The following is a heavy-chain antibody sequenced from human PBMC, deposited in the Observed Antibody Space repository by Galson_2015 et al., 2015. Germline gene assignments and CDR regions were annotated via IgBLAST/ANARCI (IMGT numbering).Heavy chain of an antibody. CDR1: GFTFSSYG. CDR2: ISFDGSDK. V-gene: IGHV3-30*03. J-gene: IGHJ4*02. Sequence: SLRLSCAASGFTFSSYGMHWVRQAPGKGLEWVAVISFDGSDKYYIDSVKGRFTLSRDNSKNTLYLQMSSLRAEDTAIYYCASARPTRLVTPILDFWGQGTLGTASS. D-gene: IGHD2-21*02. CDR3: ASARPTRLVTPILDF.